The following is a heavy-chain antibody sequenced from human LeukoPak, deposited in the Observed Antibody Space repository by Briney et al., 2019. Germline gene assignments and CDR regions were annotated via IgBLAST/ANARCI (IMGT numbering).Heavy chain of an antibody. D-gene: IGHD2-21*02. CDR1: GGSISSYY. CDR3: ARVHAATAPLGYFDC. V-gene: IGHV4-59*01. CDR2: IYYSGST. Sequence: PSETLSLTCTVSGGSISSYYWSWIRQPPGKGLEWIGYIYYSGSTNYNPSLKSRVTISVDTSKNQFSLKLSSVTAADTAVYYCARVHAATAPLGYFDCWGQGTLVTVYS. J-gene: IGHJ4*02.